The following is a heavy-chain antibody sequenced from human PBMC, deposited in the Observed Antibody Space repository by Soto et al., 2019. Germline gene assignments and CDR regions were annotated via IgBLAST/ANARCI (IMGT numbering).Heavy chain of an antibody. V-gene: IGHV4-30-2*02. CDR1: GDSISSGGYS. CDR2: IYHSGGT. Sequence: PSETLSLTCGVSGDSISSGGYSWNWIRQPPGKGLEWIGYIYHSGGTDYNPSLKSRLTITKDTSKNQVVLTMTNMDPLDTATYYCAHRRDPVDYFDYWGQGTLVTVSS. CDR3: AHRRDPVDYFDY. J-gene: IGHJ4*02.